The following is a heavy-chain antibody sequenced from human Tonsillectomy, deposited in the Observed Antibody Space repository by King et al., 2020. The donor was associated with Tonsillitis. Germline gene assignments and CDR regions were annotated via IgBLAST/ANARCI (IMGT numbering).Heavy chain of an antibody. V-gene: IGHV4-59*08. CDR3: ASLAPRPVDAFDI. CDR2: ISYSGST. Sequence: VQLQESGPGLVKPSETLSLTCTVSGGSIISYYWSWIRQPPGKGLEWIGYISYSGSTNYNPSLKSRLTISVDTSKNQFSLKVTLVTAADTAVYYCASLAPRPVDAFDIWGQGTMVTVSS. CDR1: GGSIISYY. D-gene: IGHD6-6*01. J-gene: IGHJ3*02.